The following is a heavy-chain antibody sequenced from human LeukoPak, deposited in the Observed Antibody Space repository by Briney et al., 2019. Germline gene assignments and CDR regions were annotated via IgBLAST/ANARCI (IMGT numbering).Heavy chain of an antibody. V-gene: IGHV3-23*01. CDR3: AKEWRGSGAFDI. D-gene: IGHD3-10*01. CDR2: IRGSGGST. J-gene: IGHJ3*02. Sequence: PGGSLSLSCAASGFTFCSYAMSWVPRAPGKGREWVSDIRGSGGSTYYADSVKGRFTISRDNSKNTLYLQINSLRAEDTAVYYCAKEWRGSGAFDIWGQGTMVTVSS. CDR1: GFTFCSYA.